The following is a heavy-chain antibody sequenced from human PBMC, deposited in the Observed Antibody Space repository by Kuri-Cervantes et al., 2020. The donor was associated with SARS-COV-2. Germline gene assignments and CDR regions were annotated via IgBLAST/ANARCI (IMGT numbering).Heavy chain of an antibody. CDR2: ISWNSGII. CDR3: AKDMETIIGVVTGSGYGMDV. J-gene: IGHJ6*02. Sequence: SLKISYAASGFTCDDYAMHWVRQAPEKGLEWVSGISWNSGIIGYADSVKSRFTISRDNAKNSLYLQMNSLRAEDTALYYCAKDMETIIGVVTGSGYGMDVWGQGTTVTVSS. D-gene: IGHD3-3*01. CDR1: GFTCDDYA. V-gene: IGHV3-9*01.